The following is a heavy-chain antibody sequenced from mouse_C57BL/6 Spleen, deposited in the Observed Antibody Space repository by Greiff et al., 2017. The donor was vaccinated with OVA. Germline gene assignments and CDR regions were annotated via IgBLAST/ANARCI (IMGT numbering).Heavy chain of an antibody. CDR3: ARGITTVVA. J-gene: IGHJ2*01. D-gene: IGHD1-1*01. Sequence: DVQLQESGPGLVKPSQSLSLTCSVTGYSIPSGYYWNWIRQFPGTKLEWMGYISYDGSNNYNPSLKNRISITRDTSKNQFFLKLNSVTTEDTATYYCARGITTVVAWGQGTTLTVSS. V-gene: IGHV3-6*01. CDR1: GYSIPSGYY. CDR2: ISYDGSN.